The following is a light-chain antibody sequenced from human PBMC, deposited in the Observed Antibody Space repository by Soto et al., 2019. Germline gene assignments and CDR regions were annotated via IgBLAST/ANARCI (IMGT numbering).Light chain of an antibody. Sequence: DIQMTQSPSTLSASVGDRVTITCRASQSISNWLAWYQQKPGKAPKLLIYKASSLESGVPSRFSGSGSGTEFTLTISSLQPDDFATYYCQHYNSYRTFGQGTKVEIK. J-gene: IGKJ1*01. CDR3: QHYNSYRT. CDR2: KAS. V-gene: IGKV1-5*03. CDR1: QSISNW.